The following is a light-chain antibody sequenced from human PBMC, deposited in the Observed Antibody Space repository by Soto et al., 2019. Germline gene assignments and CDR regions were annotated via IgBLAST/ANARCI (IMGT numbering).Light chain of an antibody. Sequence: VVTQSPATLSVFPGETATLSCRASQSVSSDLAWYQQRPGQAPRLLIYGASTRATGIPARFRGSGSGTEFRLTISSLHFKDFATYYCQQYNTWHPKMAFGRGTKVDIK. V-gene: IGKV3-15*01. CDR2: GAS. J-gene: IGKJ1*01. CDR3: QQYNTWHPKMA. CDR1: QSVSSD.